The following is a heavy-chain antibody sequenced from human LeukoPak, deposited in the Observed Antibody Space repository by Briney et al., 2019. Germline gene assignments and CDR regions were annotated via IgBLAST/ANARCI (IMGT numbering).Heavy chain of an antibody. CDR3: ARARAVVKFVDY. CDR2: IYHSGST. CDR1: GGSISSGGYY. D-gene: IGHD6-19*01. V-gene: IGHV4-30-2*01. J-gene: IGHJ4*02. Sequence: IPSQTLSLTCTVSGGSISSGGYYWSWIRQPPGKGLEWIGYIYHSGSTYYNPSLKSRVTISVDRSKNQFSLKLSSVTAADTAVYYCARARAVVKFVDYWGQGTLVTVSS.